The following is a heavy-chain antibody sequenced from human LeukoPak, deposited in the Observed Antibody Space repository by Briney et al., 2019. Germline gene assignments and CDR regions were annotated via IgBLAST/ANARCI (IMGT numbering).Heavy chain of an antibody. CDR2: ISSSSSTI. V-gene: IGHV3-48*01. D-gene: IGHD1-26*01. J-gene: IGHJ4*02. Sequence: GGSLRLSCAASGFTFSGYPIHWVRQAPGKGLEWVSYISSSSSTIYYADSVKGRFTISRDNAKNSLYLQMNSLRAEDTAVYYCASSYSGSYSEQNYWGQGTLVTVSS. CDR1: GFTFSGYP. CDR3: ASSYSGSYSEQNY.